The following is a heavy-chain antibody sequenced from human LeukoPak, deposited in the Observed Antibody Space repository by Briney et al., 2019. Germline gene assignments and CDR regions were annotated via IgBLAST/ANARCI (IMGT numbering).Heavy chain of an antibody. Sequence: GASVKVSCKASGYTFTSYGISWVRQAPGQGLAWMGWISAYNGNTKYAQKLQGRVTMTTDPSTSTAYMELRSLRSDDTAVYYCARVAVAVNYFDYWGQGTLDTVSS. CDR1: GYTFTSYG. D-gene: IGHD6-19*01. CDR3: ARVAVAVNYFDY. J-gene: IGHJ4*02. CDR2: ISAYNGNT. V-gene: IGHV1-18*01.